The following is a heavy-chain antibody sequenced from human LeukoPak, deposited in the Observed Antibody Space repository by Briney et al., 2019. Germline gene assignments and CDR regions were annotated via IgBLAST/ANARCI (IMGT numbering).Heavy chain of an antibody. D-gene: IGHD4-23*01. Sequence: GGSLRLSCAASGFIVSSNHMSWVRQAPGKGLEWVSVIYSGGGTYYADSVKGRFTISRDKSKNTLYLQMNSLRAEDTALFYCAARWAYNSFDIWGQGTMVAVSS. CDR3: AARWAYNSFDI. CDR1: GFIVSSNH. J-gene: IGHJ3*02. V-gene: IGHV3-53*01. CDR2: IYSGGGT.